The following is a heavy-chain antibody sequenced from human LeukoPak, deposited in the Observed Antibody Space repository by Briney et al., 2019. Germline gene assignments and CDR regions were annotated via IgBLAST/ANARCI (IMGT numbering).Heavy chain of an antibody. J-gene: IGHJ4*02. V-gene: IGHV3-53*01. CDR2: IYSGGST. CDR3: ARGYCSGGSCYPFDY. CDR1: GFIVSSNY. D-gene: IGHD2-15*01. Sequence: GGSLRLSCAASGFIVSSNYMGWVRQAPGKGLEWVSVIYSGGSTYYADSVKGRFTISRDNSKNTLYLQMNSLRAEDTAVYYCARGYCSGGSCYPFDYWGQGTLVTVSS.